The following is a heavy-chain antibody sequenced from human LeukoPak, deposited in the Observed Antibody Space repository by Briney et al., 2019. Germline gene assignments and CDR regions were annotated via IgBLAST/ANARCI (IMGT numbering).Heavy chain of an antibody. J-gene: IGHJ4*02. D-gene: IGHD2-15*01. Sequence: GGSLRLSFAASGFTFSSHWMHWVRHTPGKGLVWVSRINTDESKINHADSVKGRFTISRDNAKNMLYLQMNSLRAEDTAVYYCARGGLFKYFFDYWGQGTPVTVSS. CDR1: GFTFSSHW. CDR2: INTDESKI. CDR3: ARGGLFKYFFDY. V-gene: IGHV3-74*01.